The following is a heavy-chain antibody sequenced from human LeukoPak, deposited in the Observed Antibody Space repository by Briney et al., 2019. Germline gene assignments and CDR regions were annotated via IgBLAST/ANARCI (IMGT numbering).Heavy chain of an antibody. D-gene: IGHD3-10*01. J-gene: IGHJ6*02. CDR2: INHSGST. CDR3: ARLRGYYYYGMDV. CDR1: GGSISKDY. Sequence: SGTLSLTCTVSGGSISKDYWSWIRQPPGKGLEWIGEINHSGSTNYNPSLKSRVTISVDTSKNQFSLKLSSVTAADTAVYYCARLRGYYYYGMDVWGQGTTVTVSS. V-gene: IGHV4-34*01.